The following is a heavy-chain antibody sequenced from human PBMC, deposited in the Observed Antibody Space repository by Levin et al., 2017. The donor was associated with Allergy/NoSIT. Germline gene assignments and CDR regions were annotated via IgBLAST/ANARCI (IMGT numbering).Heavy chain of an antibody. CDR3: ARARTSIVATYYFDY. D-gene: IGHD5-12*01. CDR1: GYTFTSYG. V-gene: IGHV1-18*01. Sequence: ASVKVSCKASGYTFTSYGISWVRQAPGQGLEWMGWISAYNGNTNYAQKLQGRVTMTTDTSTSTAYMELRSLRSDDTAVYYCARARTSIVATYYFDYWGQGTLVTVSS. CDR2: ISAYNGNT. J-gene: IGHJ4*02.